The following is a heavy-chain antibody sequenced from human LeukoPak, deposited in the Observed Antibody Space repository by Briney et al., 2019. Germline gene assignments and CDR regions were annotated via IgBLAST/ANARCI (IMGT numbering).Heavy chain of an antibody. Sequence: ASVKVSCKASGYTFTSYDINWVRQATGQGLEWMGWMNPNSGNRGYAQKFQGRVTMTRNTAISTAYMELSSLRSEGTAVYYCARGLRYYDSSGYYSFDFWGQGTLVTVSS. CDR2: MNPNSGNR. J-gene: IGHJ4*02. CDR3: ARGLRYYDSSGYYSFDF. V-gene: IGHV1-8*01. CDR1: GYTFTSYD. D-gene: IGHD3-22*01.